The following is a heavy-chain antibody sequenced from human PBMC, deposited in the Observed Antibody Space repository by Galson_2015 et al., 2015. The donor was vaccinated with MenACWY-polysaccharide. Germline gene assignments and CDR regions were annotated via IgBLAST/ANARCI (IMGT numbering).Heavy chain of an antibody. V-gene: IGHV1-3*04. CDR3: ARGDCGSVGCYLVDY. D-gene: IGHD2-15*01. CDR1: GYIFTSHN. J-gene: IGHJ4*02. Sequence: SVKVSCKASGYIFTSHNIHWVRQAPGQGLEWMGWINTGTGNTKYSQNFQGRVTFTSDTSATTAYMELSSLRSEDTAVYYCARGDCGSVGCYLVDYWGQGTLVTVSS. CDR2: INTGTGNT.